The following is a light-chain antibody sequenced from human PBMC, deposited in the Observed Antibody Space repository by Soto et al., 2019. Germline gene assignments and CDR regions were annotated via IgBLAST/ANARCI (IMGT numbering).Light chain of an antibody. J-gene: IGKJ4*02. CDR2: GAS. CDR3: QQYFSYPLT. CDR1: QTISYTSINRTY. Sequence: DVVMTPSPDSLAVSLGGRATISCKSSQTISYTSINRTYLAWYQQRPGQPPKLLIYGASIRGSGVPDRLSGSGFGTDFTLTISSLQTEDVAIYYCQQYFSYPLTFGGGTKVDI. V-gene: IGKV4-1*01.